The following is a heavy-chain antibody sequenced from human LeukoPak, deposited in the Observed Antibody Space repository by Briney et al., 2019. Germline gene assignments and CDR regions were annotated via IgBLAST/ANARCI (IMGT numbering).Heavy chain of an antibody. Sequence: ASVKVSCKASGGTFSSYAISWVRQAPGQGLEWMGGIIPIFGTANYAQKFQGRVTITADKSTSTAYMELSSLRSEDTAVYYCARDRYYGSGSPAAFDYWGQGTLVTVSS. D-gene: IGHD3-10*01. CDR2: IIPIFGTA. J-gene: IGHJ4*02. V-gene: IGHV1-69*06. CDR1: GGTFSSYA. CDR3: ARDRYYGSGSPAAFDY.